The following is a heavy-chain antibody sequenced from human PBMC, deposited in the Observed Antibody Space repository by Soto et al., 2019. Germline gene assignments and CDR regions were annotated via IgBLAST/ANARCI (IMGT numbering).Heavy chain of an antibody. D-gene: IGHD2-15*01. V-gene: IGHV1-69*13. J-gene: IGHJ6*02. CDR2: IIPIFGTA. CDR1: GGTFSSYA. CDR3: AREGYCSGGSCSSLDYYYGMDV. Sequence: GASVKVSCKASGGTFSSYAISWVRQAPGQGLEWMGGIIPIFGTANYAQKFQGRVTITADESTSTAYMELSSLRSEDTAVYYCAREGYCSGGSCSSLDYYYGMDVWGQGTTVTVSS.